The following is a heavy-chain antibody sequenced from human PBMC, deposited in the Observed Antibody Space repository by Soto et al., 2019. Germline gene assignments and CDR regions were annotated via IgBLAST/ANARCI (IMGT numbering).Heavy chain of an antibody. CDR3: ARSGHTFGGVV. D-gene: IGHD3-16*01. V-gene: IGHV4-59*01. Sequence: QVQLQESGPGLVKPSETLSLTCTVSGASMTNYYGSWIRQAPGKGLEHIGYVYYSGSTNYNPSLKSRVTIAVDASDNQFSLKLSSVTAADTAIYYCARSGHTFGGVVWGQGILVTVSS. J-gene: IGHJ4*02. CDR1: GASMTNYY. CDR2: VYYSGST.